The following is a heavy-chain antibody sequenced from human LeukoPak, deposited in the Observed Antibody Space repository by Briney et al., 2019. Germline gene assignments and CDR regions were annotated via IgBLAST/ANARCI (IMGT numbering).Heavy chain of an antibody. J-gene: IGHJ4*02. CDR3: ARDNQVAGTVDY. V-gene: IGHV4-4*07. CDR2: IYTSGST. D-gene: IGHD6-19*01. CDR1: GGSISSYY. Sequence: SLETLSLTCTVSGGSISSYYWSWIRQPAGKGLEWIGRIYTSGSTNYNPSLKSRVTMSVDTSKNQFSLKLSSVTAADTAVYYCARDNQVAGTVDYWGQGTLVTVSS.